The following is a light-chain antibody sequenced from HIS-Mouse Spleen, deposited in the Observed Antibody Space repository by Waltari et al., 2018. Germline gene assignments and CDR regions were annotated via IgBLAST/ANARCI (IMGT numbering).Light chain of an antibody. CDR2: EVS. Sequence: QSALTQPAPVPGSPGPSIAVSCTATSTDAGGLNSLPWYQQHPGKAPKLMIYEVSNRPSGVSNRFSGSKSGDTASLTISGLQAEDEADYYCSSYTSSSTFFGTGTKVTVL. J-gene: IGLJ1*01. V-gene: IGLV2-14*01. CDR1: STDAGGLNS. CDR3: SSYTSSSTF.